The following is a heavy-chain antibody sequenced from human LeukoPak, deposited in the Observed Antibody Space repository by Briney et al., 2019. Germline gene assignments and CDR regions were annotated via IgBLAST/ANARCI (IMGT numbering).Heavy chain of an antibody. V-gene: IGHV4-4*07. J-gene: IGHJ5*02. CDR3: ARLRPDIVVVPAAIPTTGWFDP. D-gene: IGHD2-2*01. Sequence: SETLSLTCTVSGGSIGTYSWNWIRQPAGKGLEWIGRIYTSGSTNYNPSLKSRVTMSVDTSKNQFSLKLSSVTAADTAVYYCARLRPDIVVVPAAIPTTGWFDPWGQGTLVTVSS. CDR1: GGSIGTYS. CDR2: IYTSGST.